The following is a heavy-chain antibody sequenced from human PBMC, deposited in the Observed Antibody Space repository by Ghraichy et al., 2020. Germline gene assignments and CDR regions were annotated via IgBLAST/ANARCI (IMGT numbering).Heavy chain of an antibody. CDR1: GFIVSSNY. CDR2: IYSGGST. Sequence: GGSLRLSCVASGFIVSSNYMSWVRQAPGKGLEWVLVIYSGGSTEYADSVKGRFSISRDKSKNTMYLQMNSLRAEDTDVYYCAREIYDNSRGFSTIWGQGTLVTVSS. V-gene: IGHV3-53*01. D-gene: IGHD3-22*01. J-gene: IGHJ4*02. CDR3: AREIYDNSRGFSTI.